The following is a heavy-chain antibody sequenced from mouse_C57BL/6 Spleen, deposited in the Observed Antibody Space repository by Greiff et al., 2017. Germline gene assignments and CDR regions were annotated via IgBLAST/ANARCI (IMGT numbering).Heavy chain of an antibody. D-gene: IGHD1-1*01. CDR2: IYPRSGNT. CDR3: ARDGSSYGCGYAMDY. CDR1: GYTFPSYG. V-gene: IGHV1-81*01. Sequence: QVQLKQSGAELARPGASVKLSCKASGYTFPSYGISWVKQRTGQGLAWIGEIYPRSGNTYYNEKFKGKATLTADTSSSTAYMELRRLTSEDSAAYFCARDGSSYGCGYAMDYWGQGTSLTVSS. J-gene: IGHJ4*01.